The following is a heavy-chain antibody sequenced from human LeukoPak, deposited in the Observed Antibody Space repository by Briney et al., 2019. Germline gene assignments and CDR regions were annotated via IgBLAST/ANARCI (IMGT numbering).Heavy chain of an antibody. Sequence: PGGSLRLSCAASGFTFSSYSMNWVRQAPGKGLEWVSSISSSSSYIYYADSVKGRFTISRDNAKNSLYLQMNSLRAEDTAVYYCAKDPVTHLYSYGHYWGQGTLVTVSS. J-gene: IGHJ4*02. CDR1: GFTFSSYS. V-gene: IGHV3-21*01. CDR3: AKDPVTHLYSYGHY. D-gene: IGHD5-18*01. CDR2: ISSSSSYI.